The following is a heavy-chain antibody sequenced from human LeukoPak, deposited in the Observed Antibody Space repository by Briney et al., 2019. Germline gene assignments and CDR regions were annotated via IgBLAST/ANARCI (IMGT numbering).Heavy chain of an antibody. Sequence: SETLSLTCTVSGGSISSGNYYWSWIRQPAGKGLEWIGRIYSSGSTNYNPSLKSRVTISIDTSKNQFSLRLSSVTAADTAVYYCARSVATIDYWGQGTLVTVSS. J-gene: IGHJ4*02. CDR1: GGSISSGNYY. D-gene: IGHD5-12*01. V-gene: IGHV4-61*02. CDR2: IYSSGST. CDR3: ARSVATIDY.